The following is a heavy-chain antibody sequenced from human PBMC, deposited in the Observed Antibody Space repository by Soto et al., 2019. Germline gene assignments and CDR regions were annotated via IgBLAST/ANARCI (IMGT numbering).Heavy chain of an antibody. CDR3: ARALVTAYDSRYYHDDFAMDI. Sequence: TMSLTRNLSGGTVSRDDLYRRWFRPVPGKGLEWISNVYHTGTTYYNPSLKSRVSMSVDTSQNQFSLILASVTAAGKAVYDCARALVTAYDSRYYHDDFAMDIWRQGTSVTVSS. J-gene: IGHJ6*02. V-gene: IGHV4-30-4*08. CDR1: GGTVSRDDLY. D-gene: IGHD3-22*01. CDR2: VYHTGTT.